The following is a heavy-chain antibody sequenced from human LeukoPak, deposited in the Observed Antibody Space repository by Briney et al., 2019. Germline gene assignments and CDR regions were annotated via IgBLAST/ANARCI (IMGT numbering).Heavy chain of an antibody. V-gene: IGHV4-59*01. D-gene: IGHD6-13*01. CDR2: IYYSGST. CDR1: GGSISSYY. Sequence: SETLSLTRTVSGGSISSYYWSWIRQPPGKGLEWIGYIYYSGSTNYNPSLKSRVTISVDTSKNQFSLKLSSVAAADTAVYYCARAGLDSSSWYGLSWFDPWGQGTLVTVSS. CDR3: ARAGLDSSSWYGLSWFDP. J-gene: IGHJ5*02.